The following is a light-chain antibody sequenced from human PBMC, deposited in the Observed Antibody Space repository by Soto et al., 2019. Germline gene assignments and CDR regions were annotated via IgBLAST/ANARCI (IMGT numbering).Light chain of an antibody. CDR2: DNN. Sequence: QSVLMQPPSVSAAPGQKVTISCSGSSSNIGNNYVSWYQQLPGTAPKLLIYDNNKRPSGIPDRFSGSKSGTSATLGITGLQTGDEADYYCGTWDSSLSARVFGGGTQLTVL. CDR1: SSNIGNNY. V-gene: IGLV1-51*01. CDR3: GTWDSSLSARV. J-gene: IGLJ7*01.